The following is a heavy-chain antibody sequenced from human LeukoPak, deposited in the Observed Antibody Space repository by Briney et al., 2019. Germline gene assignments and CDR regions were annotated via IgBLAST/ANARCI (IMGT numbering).Heavy chain of an antibody. CDR2: IKQDGSGK. D-gene: IGHD1-26*01. CDR1: GFTFSSYW. J-gene: IGHJ4*02. CDR3: ARDAKVGAEQDYFDY. V-gene: IGHV3-7*01. Sequence: GGSLRLSCAASGFTFSSYWMSWVRQAPGKGLEWVANIKQDGSGKYYVDSVKGRFTISRDNAKNSLYLQMNSLRAEDTAVYYCARDAKVGAEQDYFDYWGQGTLVTVSS.